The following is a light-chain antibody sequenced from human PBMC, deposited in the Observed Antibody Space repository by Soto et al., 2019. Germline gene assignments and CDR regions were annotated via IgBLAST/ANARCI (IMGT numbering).Light chain of an antibody. Sequence: QSALTQPASVSGSPGHSITISCTGTSSDVGSYNLVSWYQQHPGKAPKLMIYEGSKRPSGVSNRFSGSKSGNTASLTISGLQAEDEADYYCCSYAGNNIVVFGGGTKLTVL. CDR2: EGS. V-gene: IGLV2-23*01. J-gene: IGLJ2*01. CDR1: SSDVGSYNL. CDR3: CSYAGNNIVV.